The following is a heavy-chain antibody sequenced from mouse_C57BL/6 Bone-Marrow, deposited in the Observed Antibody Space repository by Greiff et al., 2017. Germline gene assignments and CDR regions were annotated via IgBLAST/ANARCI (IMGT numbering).Heavy chain of an antibody. CDR2: IYPRDGST. CDR1: GYTFTSYD. D-gene: IGHD1-1*01. J-gene: IGHJ1*03. Sequence: QVQLKQPGPELVKPGASVKLSCKASGYTFTSYDINWVKQRPGQGLEWIGWIYPRDGSTKYNEKFKGKATLTVDTSSSTAYMELHSLTSEDSAVYFCARDYGSSYWYFDVWDTVTTVTVSS. V-gene: IGHV1-85*01. CDR3: ARDYGSSYWYFDV.